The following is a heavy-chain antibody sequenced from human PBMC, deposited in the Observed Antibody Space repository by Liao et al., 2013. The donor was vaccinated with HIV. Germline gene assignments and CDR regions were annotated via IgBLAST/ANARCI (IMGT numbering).Heavy chain of an antibody. CDR2: IYYTGGT. CDR1: GDSIKNYY. V-gene: IGHV4-59*01. D-gene: IGHD3-10*01. J-gene: IGHJ5*02. CDR3: ARERGGDGWFDP. Sequence: QVQLQESGPGLVKPSETLSLTCTVSGDSIKNYYWMWIRQPPGKGLEWIGYIYYTGGTNYNPSLKSRVTMSVDTSKNQFSLKLTSVTAADTATYYCARERGGDGWFDPWGQGTLVTVSS.